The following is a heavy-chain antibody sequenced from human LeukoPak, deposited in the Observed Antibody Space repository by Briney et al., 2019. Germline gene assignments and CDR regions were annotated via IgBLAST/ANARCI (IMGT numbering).Heavy chain of an antibody. CDR2: ISAYNGNT. D-gene: IGHD6-19*01. CDR3: ARDSSSGWYVY. V-gene: IGHV1-18*01. CDR1: GYTFTIYG. J-gene: IGHJ4*02. Sequence: ASVKVSFKASGYTFTIYGISWVRQAPGQGLEWMGWISAYNGNTNYAQKLQGRVTMTTDTSTSTAYMELRSLRSDDTAVYYCARDSSSGWYVYWGQGTLVTVSS.